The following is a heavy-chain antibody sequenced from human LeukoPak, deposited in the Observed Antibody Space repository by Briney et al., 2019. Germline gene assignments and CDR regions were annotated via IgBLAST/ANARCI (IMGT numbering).Heavy chain of an antibody. CDR1: GFTFSSHG. Sequence: GRSLRLSCAASGFTFSSHGMQWVRQAPGKGLEWISYISSSGSTIYYADSVKGRFSISRDNAKNSLYLQMNGLRAEDTAVYFCARVGSSGFHYFDFWGQGTLVTVSS. J-gene: IGHJ4*02. V-gene: IGHV3-48*04. CDR3: ARVGSSGFHYFDF. D-gene: IGHD3-22*01. CDR2: ISSSGSTI.